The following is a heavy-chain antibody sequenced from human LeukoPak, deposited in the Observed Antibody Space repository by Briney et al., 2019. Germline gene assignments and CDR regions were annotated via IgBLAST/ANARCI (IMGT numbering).Heavy chain of an antibody. J-gene: IGHJ4*02. Sequence: ASVKVSCKASGYTFTSYGISWVRQAPGQGLEWMGWVSTYNGNTNYAHNLQGRVTMTTDTSTSTAYMELRSLRSDDTAVYYCARDYSRGWPKFDYWGQGTLVTVSS. V-gene: IGHV1-18*01. CDR1: GYTFTSYG. CDR2: VSTYNGNT. D-gene: IGHD6-19*01. CDR3: ARDYSRGWPKFDY.